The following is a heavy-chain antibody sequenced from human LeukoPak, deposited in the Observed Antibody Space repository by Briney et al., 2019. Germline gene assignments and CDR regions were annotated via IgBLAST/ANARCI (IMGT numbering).Heavy chain of an antibody. CDR3: AREAYDSSGYYDY. CDR1: GFTFSSYW. CDR2: IKQDGSEK. Sequence: GGSLRLSCAASGFTFSSYWTSWVRQAPGKGLEWVANIKQDGSEKYYVDSVKGRFTISRDNAKNSLYLQMNSLRAEDTAVYYCAREAYDSSGYYDYWGQGTLVTVSS. D-gene: IGHD3-22*01. J-gene: IGHJ4*02. V-gene: IGHV3-7*01.